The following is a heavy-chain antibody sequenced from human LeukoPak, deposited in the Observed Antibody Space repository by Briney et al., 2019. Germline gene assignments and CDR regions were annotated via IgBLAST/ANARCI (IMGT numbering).Heavy chain of an antibody. J-gene: IGHJ5*02. CDR3: ARGGPIIVVVPAAPTNNWFDP. V-gene: IGHV1-18*04. CDR2: ISTYNGNT. Sequence: ASVKVSCKASGYTFTSYGISWVRQAPGQGLAWMGWISTYNGNTNYAQKLQGRVTMITDTSTSTAYMELRSLRSDDTAVYYCARGGPIIVVVPAAPTNNWFDPWGQGTLVTVSS. D-gene: IGHD2-2*01. CDR1: GYTFTSYG.